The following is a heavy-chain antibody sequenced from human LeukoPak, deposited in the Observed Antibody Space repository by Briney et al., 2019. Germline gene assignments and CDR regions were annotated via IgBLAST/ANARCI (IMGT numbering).Heavy chain of an antibody. CDR1: GGSFSGYC. D-gene: IGHD2-15*01. CDR2: INHSGST. Sequence: SETLSLTCAVYGGSFSGYCWNWIRQPPGKGLEWIGEINHSGSTNYNPSLKSRVTISVDTSKNQFSLKLSSVTAADTAVYYCASVGYCSGGSCPARYYFDYWAREPWSPSPQ. J-gene: IGHJ4*02. V-gene: IGHV4-34*01. CDR3: ASVGYCSGGSCPARYYFDY.